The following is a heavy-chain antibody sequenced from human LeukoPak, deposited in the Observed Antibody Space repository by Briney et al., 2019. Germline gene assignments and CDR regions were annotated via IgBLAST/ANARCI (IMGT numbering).Heavy chain of an antibody. D-gene: IGHD6-13*01. V-gene: IGHV4-34*01. CDR3: ARGDSSVFDY. CDR1: GGSFSGYY. Sequence: SETLSLTCAVYGGSFSGYYWSWIRQPPGKGLEWIGEINHSGSTNYNPSLKSRVTISVDTSKNQFSLKLSSVTAADTAVYYCARGDSSVFDYWGQGTLVTASS. CDR2: INHSGST. J-gene: IGHJ4*02.